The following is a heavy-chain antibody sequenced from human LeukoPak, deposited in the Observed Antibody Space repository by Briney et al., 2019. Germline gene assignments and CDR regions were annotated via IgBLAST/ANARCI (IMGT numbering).Heavy chain of an antibody. D-gene: IGHD1-1*01. CDR1: GYNFPTYW. CDR2: IDPSDSYT. Sequence: KPGESLRISCKGSGYNFPTYWISWVRQMPGKGLEWMGRIDPSDSYTNYSPAFQGHVTISVDKSMNTAYLQWSSLKASDTATYYCSRHLSTGIVLDSWGQGTLLTVPS. V-gene: IGHV5-10-1*01. J-gene: IGHJ4*02. CDR3: SRHLSTGIVLDS.